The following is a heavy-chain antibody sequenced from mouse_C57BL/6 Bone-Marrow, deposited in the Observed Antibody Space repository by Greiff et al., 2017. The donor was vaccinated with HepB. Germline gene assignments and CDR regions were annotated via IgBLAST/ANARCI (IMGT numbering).Heavy chain of an antibody. D-gene: IGHD1-1*01. CDR3: ASKASIYYYFYYAMDY. CDR2: ISSGGSYT. V-gene: IGHV5-6*01. CDR1: GFNFSSYG. Sequence: EVQGVESGGDLVKPGGSLKLSCAASGFNFSSYGMSWVRQTPDKRLEWVATISSGGSYTYYPDSVKGRFTISRDTAKNTLYLQMSSLKSEDTAMYYCASKASIYYYFYYAMDYWGQGTSVTVSS. J-gene: IGHJ4*01.